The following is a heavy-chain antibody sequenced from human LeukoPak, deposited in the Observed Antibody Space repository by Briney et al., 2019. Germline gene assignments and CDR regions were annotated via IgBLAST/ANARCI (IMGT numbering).Heavy chain of an antibody. V-gene: IGHV3-23*01. Sequence: GGSLRLSCAASGFTFSSYAMSWVRQAPGKGLEWVSAISGSGGSTYYADSVKGRFTISRDNSKNTLYLQMNSLRAEDTAVYYCAKDGPYDFWSGYTPFDYWGQGTLVTVSS. J-gene: IGHJ4*02. CDR3: AKDGPYDFWSGYTPFDY. CDR1: GFTFSSYA. D-gene: IGHD3-3*01. CDR2: ISGSGGST.